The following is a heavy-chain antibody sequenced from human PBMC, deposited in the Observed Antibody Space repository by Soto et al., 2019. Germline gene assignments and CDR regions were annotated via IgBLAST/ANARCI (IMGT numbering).Heavy chain of an antibody. CDR1: GGTFSSYA. V-gene: IGHV1-69*06. Sequence: SVKVSCKASGGTFSSYAISWVRQAPGQGLEWMGGIIPIFGTANYAQKFQGRVTITADKSTSTAYMELSSLRSEDTAVYYCARVRGSSGWKYYFDYWGQGTLVTVSS. CDR2: IIPIFGTA. D-gene: IGHD6-19*01. J-gene: IGHJ4*02. CDR3: ARVRGSSGWKYYFDY.